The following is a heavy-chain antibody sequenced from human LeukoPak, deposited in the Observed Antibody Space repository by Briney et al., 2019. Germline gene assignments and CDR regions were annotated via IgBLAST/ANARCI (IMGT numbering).Heavy chain of an antibody. CDR2: IKQDGSET. V-gene: IGHV3-7*01. D-gene: IGHD4-17*01. CDR3: ARDLPSGDYGQYYYYGMDV. Sequence: GGSLRLSCAASEFTFSRFWMNWVRQAPGKGLEWVANIKQDGSETYYVDSVKGRFTISRDNAKNSLYLQMNSLRAEDTAVYYCARDLPSGDYGQYYYYGMDVWGQGTTVTVSS. CDR1: EFTFSRFW. J-gene: IGHJ6*02.